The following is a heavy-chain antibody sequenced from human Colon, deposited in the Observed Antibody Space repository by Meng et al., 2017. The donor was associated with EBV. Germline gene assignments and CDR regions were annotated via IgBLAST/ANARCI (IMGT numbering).Heavy chain of an antibody. CDR1: GGSISSSGYS. V-gene: IGHV4-30-4*07. Sequence: QVQLQESGPGLVKPSQXLSLTCGVSGGSISSSGYSWHWIRQPPGKGLQWIGYIYYSGSAFYNPSLKSRVTLSVDRSKNQFSLNLSSVTAADTAVYYCARGAYFDYWGQGTLVTVSS. CDR3: ARGAYFDY. J-gene: IGHJ4*02. CDR2: IYYSGSA.